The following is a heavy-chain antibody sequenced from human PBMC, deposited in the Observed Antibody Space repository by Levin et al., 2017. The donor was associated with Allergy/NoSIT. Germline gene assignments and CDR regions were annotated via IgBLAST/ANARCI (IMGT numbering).Heavy chain of an antibody. CDR2: MSYDGSNK. J-gene: IGHJ6*02. Sequence: RAGGSLRLSCAASGFTFSSYGMHWVRQAPGKGLEWVAVMSYDGSNKKYADSVKGRFTISRDNSKNTLYLQMNSLRAEDTAIYYCAKDPTANYYHGMDVWGQGTTVTVSS. V-gene: IGHV3-30*18. D-gene: IGHD1-1*01. CDR1: GFTFSSYG. CDR3: AKDPTANYYHGMDV.